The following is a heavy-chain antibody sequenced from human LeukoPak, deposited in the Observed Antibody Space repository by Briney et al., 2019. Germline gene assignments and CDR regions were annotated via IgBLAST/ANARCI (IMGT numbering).Heavy chain of an antibody. CDR3: AKAYHYGAGSSLDY. Sequence: GGSLRLSCAASGFTFTNYAMSWVRQAPGKGLEWVSAISARGDNTYYADSVKGRFSISRDNSQNTQYLQMNSLRAEDTAIYYCAKAYHYGAGSSLDYWGQGILVTVSS. CDR1: GFTFTNYA. V-gene: IGHV3-23*01. CDR2: ISARGDNT. D-gene: IGHD3-10*01. J-gene: IGHJ4*02.